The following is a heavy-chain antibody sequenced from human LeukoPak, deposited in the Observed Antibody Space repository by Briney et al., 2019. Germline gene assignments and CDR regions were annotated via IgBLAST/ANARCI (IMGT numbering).Heavy chain of an antibody. CDR3: ARGYKPGYSSGWSIFDS. V-gene: IGHV1-8*01. Sequence: ASVKVSCKASGYTFTSYDINWVRQATGQGLEWMGWMNPNSSNTGYAQKFQGRVTMTRNTSMSTAYMELSSLRSDDTAVYYCARGYKPGYSSGWSIFDSWGQGTLVTVSS. J-gene: IGHJ4*02. CDR1: GYTFTSYD. CDR2: MNPNSSNT. D-gene: IGHD6-19*01.